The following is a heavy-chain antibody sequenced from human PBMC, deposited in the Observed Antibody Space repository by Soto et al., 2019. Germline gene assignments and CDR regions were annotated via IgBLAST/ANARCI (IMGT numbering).Heavy chain of an antibody. Sequence: QVQLQQWGAGLLKPSETLSLTCAVYGGSFSGYYWSWIRQPPGKGLEWIGEINHSGSTNYNPSLKSRVTISVDTSKNQFSLKLSSVTAADTAVYYCARAPERYYDFWSGYYSERFDPWGQGTLVTVSS. V-gene: IGHV4-34*01. D-gene: IGHD3-3*01. CDR1: GGSFSGYY. J-gene: IGHJ5*02. CDR2: INHSGST. CDR3: ARAPERYYDFWSGYYSERFDP.